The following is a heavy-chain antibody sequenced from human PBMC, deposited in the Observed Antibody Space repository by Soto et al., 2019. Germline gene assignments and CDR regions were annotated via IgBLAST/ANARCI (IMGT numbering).Heavy chain of an antibody. CDR1: GFTFSSYS. Sequence: PGGSLRLSCAASGFTFSSYSMNWVRQAPGKGLEWVSYISSSSSTIYYADSVKGRFTISRDNAKNSLYLQMNSLRDEDTAVYYCARDLIDFITMVRGNDYGMDVWGQGTTVTVSS. CDR3: ARDLIDFITMVRGNDYGMDV. CDR2: ISSSSSTI. D-gene: IGHD3-10*01. V-gene: IGHV3-48*02. J-gene: IGHJ6*02.